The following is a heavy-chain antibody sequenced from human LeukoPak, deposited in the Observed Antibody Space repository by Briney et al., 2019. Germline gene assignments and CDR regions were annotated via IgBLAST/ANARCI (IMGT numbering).Heavy chain of an antibody. CDR2: IYTTGST. D-gene: IGHD3-9*01. Sequence: SGTLSLTCTVSGGYISLYYWNWIRQPAGKGLEWIGRIYTTGSTNYNPSLKSRVTMSVDTSKNQFSLKLSSVTAADTAVYYCARETGYPITTYYYYYMDVWGKGTTVTISS. J-gene: IGHJ6*03. CDR3: ARETGYPITTYYYYYMDV. V-gene: IGHV4-4*07. CDR1: GGYISLYY.